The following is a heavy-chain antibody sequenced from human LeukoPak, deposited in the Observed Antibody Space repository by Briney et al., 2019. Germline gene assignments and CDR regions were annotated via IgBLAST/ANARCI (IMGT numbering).Heavy chain of an antibody. V-gene: IGHV4-39*07. Sequence: ALETLSLTCTVSGGSISSSSYYWGWIRQPPGKGLEWIGSIYYSGSTYYNPSLKSRVTISVDTSKNQFSLKLSSVTAADTAVYYCARDLSDHRFDPWGQGTLVTVSS. CDR3: ARDLSDHRFDP. CDR1: GGSISSSSYY. J-gene: IGHJ5*02. CDR2: IYYSGST.